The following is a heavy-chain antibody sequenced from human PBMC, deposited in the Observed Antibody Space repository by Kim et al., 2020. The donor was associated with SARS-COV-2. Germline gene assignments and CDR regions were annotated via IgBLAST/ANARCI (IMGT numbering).Heavy chain of an antibody. Sequence: GGSLRLSCAASGFTFSSYAMHWVRQAPGKGLEWVAVVSFDGNNRYYADSVKGRFTISKDNSKNTLYLQMNSLRAEDTAVYYCARVEGYQQAWYYGMDVWGQGTTVTVSS. CDR3: ARVEGYQQAWYYGMDV. D-gene: IGHD2-2*01. J-gene: IGHJ6*02. CDR1: GFTFSSYA. V-gene: IGHV3-30-3*01. CDR2: VSFDGNNR.